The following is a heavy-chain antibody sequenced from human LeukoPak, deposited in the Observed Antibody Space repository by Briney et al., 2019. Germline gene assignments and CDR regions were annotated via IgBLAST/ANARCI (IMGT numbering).Heavy chain of an antibody. CDR2: ISGSGGST. CDR1: GFTFSNYA. V-gene: IGHV3-23*01. CDR3: AKFRTGYCSSTSLGGCDY. D-gene: IGHD2-2*01. Sequence: GGSLRLSCAASGFTFSNYAMNWVRQAPGKGLEWVSAISGSGGSTNYADSAKGRFTISRDNSKNTLYLQMNSLRAEDTAVYYCAKFRTGYCSSTSLGGCDYWGQGTLVTVSS. J-gene: IGHJ4*02.